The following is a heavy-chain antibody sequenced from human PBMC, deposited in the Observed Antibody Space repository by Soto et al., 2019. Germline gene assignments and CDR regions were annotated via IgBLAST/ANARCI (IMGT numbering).Heavy chain of an antibody. Sequence: GGALRLSGAASGFTFRSYALSWVRQAPGKGLERVSAIGGSSGSTDYADSVKGRFTISRDNSKNTLFLQMNSLRAEDTAVYYCAKDRSSTSCYAFDYWGQGTLVTVSS. J-gene: IGHJ4*02. CDR1: GFTFRSYA. CDR2: IGGSSGST. D-gene: IGHD2-2*01. V-gene: IGHV3-23*01. CDR3: AKDRSSTSCYAFDY.